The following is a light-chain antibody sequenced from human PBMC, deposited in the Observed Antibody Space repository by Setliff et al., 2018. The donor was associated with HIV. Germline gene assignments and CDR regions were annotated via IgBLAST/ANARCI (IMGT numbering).Light chain of an antibody. V-gene: IGLV1-44*01. Sequence: QSVLTQPPSASGTPGQRVTISCSGGSSNIKSNTVNWYQQLPGTAPKLLIYSGNQRPSGVPDRFSGSKSGTSASLAISGLQSEDEADYYCAAWDDSLNGYVFGTGTKVTVL. J-gene: IGLJ1*01. CDR2: SGN. CDR3: AAWDDSLNGYV. CDR1: SSNIKSNT.